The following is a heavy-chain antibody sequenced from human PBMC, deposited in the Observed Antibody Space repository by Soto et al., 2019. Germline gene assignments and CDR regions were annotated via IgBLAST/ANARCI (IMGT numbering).Heavy chain of an antibody. CDR3: GRTFRDGLLGLDP. Sequence: DVQLVKSGGGLVQPGGSLRLSCAASGFSLSAHCLNWVRQAPGKGLVGLSRLCYYGTIAIYADSVKGRFSISRDIAKNTVYLTMTRLRAEDAAIYSCGRTFRDGLLGLDPWGQGTLVTDAS. CDR2: LCYYGTIA. D-gene: IGHD3-16*01. CDR1: GFSLSAHC. J-gene: IGHJ5*02. V-gene: IGHV3-74*01.